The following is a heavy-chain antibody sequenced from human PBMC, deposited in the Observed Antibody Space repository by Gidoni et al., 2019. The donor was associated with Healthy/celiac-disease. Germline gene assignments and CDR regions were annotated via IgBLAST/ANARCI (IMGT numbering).Heavy chain of an antibody. Sequence: EVQLVEFGGGLVQPGGLLRVSCAASGFTFSSYWMSWVRQAPGKGLEWVANIKQDGSEKYYVDSVKGRFTISRDNAKNSLYLQMNSLRAEDTAVYYCARADYYYDSSGYFDYWGQGTLVTVSS. CDR3: ARADYYYDSSGYFDY. J-gene: IGHJ4*02. D-gene: IGHD3-22*01. CDR2: IKQDGSEK. V-gene: IGHV3-7*01. CDR1: GFTFSSYW.